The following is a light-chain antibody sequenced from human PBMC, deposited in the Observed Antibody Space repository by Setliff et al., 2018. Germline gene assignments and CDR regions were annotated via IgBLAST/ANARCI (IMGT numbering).Light chain of an antibody. CDR2: KAS. Sequence: DIQMTQSPSALSASIGDRVTITCRASQTISGWLSWFQQKPGKAPKLLIYKASSLESGVPSRFRGSASGTEFTLTISSLQPDDFAMYYCQQYKSYPYTFGQGTKVDIK. J-gene: IGKJ2*01. CDR3: QQYKSYPYT. CDR1: QTISGW. V-gene: IGKV1-5*03.